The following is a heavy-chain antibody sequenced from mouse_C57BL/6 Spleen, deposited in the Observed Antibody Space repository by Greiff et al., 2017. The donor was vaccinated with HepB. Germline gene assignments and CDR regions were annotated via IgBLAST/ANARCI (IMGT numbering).Heavy chain of an antibody. CDR2: ISYSGST. CDR3: ARGGQLSFDY. CDR1: GYSITSGYD. J-gene: IGHJ2*01. V-gene: IGHV3-1*01. Sequence: EVKLVESGPGMVKPSQSLSLTCTVTGYSITSGYDWHWIRHFPGNKLEWMGYISYSGSTNYNPSLKSRISITHDTSKNHFFLKLNSVTTEDTATYYCARGGQLSFDYWGQGTTLTVSS. D-gene: IGHD3-2*02.